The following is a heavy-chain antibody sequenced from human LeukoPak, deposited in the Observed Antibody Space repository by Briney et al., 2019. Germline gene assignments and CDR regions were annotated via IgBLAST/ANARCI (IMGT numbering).Heavy chain of an antibody. V-gene: IGHV1-2*02. D-gene: IGHD3-9*01. CDR2: INPNHGYT. Sequence: ASVKVSCKASGYTFTGYYMHWVRQAPGQGLEWMGWINPNHGYTNYAQKFQDRVSMTRDTSISTAYMHLSRLRSADTAVYYCARSPHILTGENFDYWGQGTLLTVSS. J-gene: IGHJ4*02. CDR1: GYTFTGYY. CDR3: ARSPHILTGENFDY.